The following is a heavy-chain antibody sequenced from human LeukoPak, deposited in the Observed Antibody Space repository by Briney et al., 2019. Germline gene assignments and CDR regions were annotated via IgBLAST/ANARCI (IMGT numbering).Heavy chain of an antibody. J-gene: IGHJ4*02. CDR2: ISGSGGST. Sequence: PGGSLRLSCAASGFTFSSYAMSWVRQAPGRGLEWVSAISGSGGSTYYADSVKGRFTISRDNSKNTLYLQMNSLRAEDTAVYYCAKDFGVVIIPWFFYWGQGTLVTVSS. D-gene: IGHD3-3*01. CDR1: GFTFSSYA. V-gene: IGHV3-23*01. CDR3: AKDFGVVIIPWFFY.